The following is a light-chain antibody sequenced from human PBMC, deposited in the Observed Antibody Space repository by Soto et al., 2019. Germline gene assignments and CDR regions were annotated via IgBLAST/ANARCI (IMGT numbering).Light chain of an antibody. Sequence: EIVLTQSPATLSFSPGERATLACRARQSVDKYLVWYQQKPGQAPRLLIYDASSRATGIPARFSGSGSGTDFTLTITSLEAEDVEVYYCQQRTNWPHPFGGGTKLEIK. J-gene: IGKJ4*01. V-gene: IGKV3-11*01. CDR3: QQRTNWPHP. CDR1: QSVDKY. CDR2: DAS.